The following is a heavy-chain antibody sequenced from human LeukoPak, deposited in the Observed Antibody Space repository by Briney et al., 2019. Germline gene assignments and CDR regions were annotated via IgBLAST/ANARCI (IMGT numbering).Heavy chain of an antibody. CDR2: INHSGST. CDR1: GGSFSGYY. CDR3: ARGVGYCSSTSCKRGFDP. V-gene: IGHV4-34*01. Sequence: SETLSLTCAVYGGSFSGYYWSWVRQPPGKGLEWIGEINHSGSTNYNPSLKSRVTISVDTSKNQFSLKLSSVTAADTAVYYCARGVGYCSSTSCKRGFDPWGQGTLVTVSS. J-gene: IGHJ5*02. D-gene: IGHD2-2*03.